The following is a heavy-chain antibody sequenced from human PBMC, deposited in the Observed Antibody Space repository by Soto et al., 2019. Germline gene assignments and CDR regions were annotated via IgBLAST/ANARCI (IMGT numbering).Heavy chain of an antibody. J-gene: IGHJ6*04. V-gene: IGHV4-34*01. CDR2: INHSGST. CDR3: ARGREYRNGMDV. D-gene: IGHD2-2*02. Sequence: TLSLTCAVYGGSFSGYYWSWIRQPPGKGLEWIGEINHSGSTNYNPSLKSRVTISVDTSKNQFSLKLSSVTAADTAVYYCARGREYRNGMDVWGKGTTVTVAS. CDR1: GGSFSGYY.